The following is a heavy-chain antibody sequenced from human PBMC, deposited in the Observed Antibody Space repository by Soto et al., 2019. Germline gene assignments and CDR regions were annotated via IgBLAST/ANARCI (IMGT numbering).Heavy chain of an antibody. D-gene: IGHD4-17*01. CDR2: ISFDGSNK. J-gene: IGHJ4*02. CDR3: AKDLRSGRDYGDYGGKDY. V-gene: IGHV3-30*18. CDR1: GFTFSNYG. Sequence: QVQLVESGGGVVQPGRSLRLSCAASGFTFSNYGMHWVRQAPGKGLAWVAVISFDGSNKYYADSVRGRFTISRDKSKKTLYLQVNSLRAEDTAVYYCAKDLRSGRDYGDYGGKDYWGQGTLVTVSS.